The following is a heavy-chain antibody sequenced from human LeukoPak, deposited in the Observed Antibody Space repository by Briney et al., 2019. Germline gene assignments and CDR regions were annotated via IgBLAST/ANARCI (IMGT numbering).Heavy chain of an antibody. V-gene: IGHV3-74*01. CDR2: INSDGSST. D-gene: IGHD1-14*01. CDR3: ARDNHYGMDV. Sequence: GGSLGLSCAASGFSFRSYWMHWVRQAPGKGLVWVSRINSDGSSTIYADSVKGRFTVSRDNAKNTLYLQTNSLRAEDTAVYYCARDNHYGMDVWGQGTTVTVSS. J-gene: IGHJ6*02. CDR1: GFSFRSYW.